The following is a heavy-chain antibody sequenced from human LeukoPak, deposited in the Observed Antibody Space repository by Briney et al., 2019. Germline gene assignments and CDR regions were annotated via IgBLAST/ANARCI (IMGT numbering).Heavy chain of an antibody. D-gene: IGHD1-1*01. J-gene: IGHJ4*02. Sequence: SETLSLTCTVSGGSINGYYWTWIRQPPGKGLERIGYIYYIGSTKYNPSLTGRVTISVDSSKNQFSLRLSSVTAADTAFYFCARTTLLGTQDYWGRGTLVTVSS. CDR1: GGSINGYY. CDR3: ARTTLLGTQDY. V-gene: IGHV4-59*01. CDR2: IYYIGST.